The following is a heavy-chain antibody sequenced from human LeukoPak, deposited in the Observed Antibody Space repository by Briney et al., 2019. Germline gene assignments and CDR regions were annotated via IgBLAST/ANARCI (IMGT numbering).Heavy chain of an antibody. Sequence: GGSLRLSCAASGFTFSSYAMHWVRQAPGKGLEWVAVISYDGSNKYYADSVKGRFTISRDNSKNALYLQMNSLRAEDTAVYYCAKDRGVYGSGSSSYYFDYWGQGTLVTVSS. D-gene: IGHD3-10*01. V-gene: IGHV3-30-3*01. CDR1: GFTFSSYA. CDR3: AKDRGVYGSGSSSYYFDY. CDR2: ISYDGSNK. J-gene: IGHJ4*02.